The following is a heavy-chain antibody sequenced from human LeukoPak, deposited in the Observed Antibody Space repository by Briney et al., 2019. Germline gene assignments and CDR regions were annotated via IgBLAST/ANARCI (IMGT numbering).Heavy chain of an antibody. CDR2: ITGSDDKT. CDR3: AKGPELGSGYHPDY. D-gene: IGHD3-22*01. J-gene: IGHJ4*02. CDR1: RFTFSSAA. V-gene: IGHV3-23*01. Sequence: GGFLRLSCATSRFTFSSAAMTWVRQAPGKGLEWVSTITGSDDKTYYADSVKGRFTISRDYSKNTLHLQMNSLRVEDTAIYYCAKGPELGSGYHPDYWGQGTLVTVSS.